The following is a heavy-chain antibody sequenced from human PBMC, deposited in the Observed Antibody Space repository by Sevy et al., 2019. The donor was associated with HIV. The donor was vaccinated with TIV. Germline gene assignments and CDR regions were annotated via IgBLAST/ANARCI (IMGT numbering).Heavy chain of an antibody. CDR1: GFTVNSNY. V-gene: IGHV3-66*01. CDR2: IHSDDTT. D-gene: IGHD5-18*01. J-gene: IGHJ4*02. Sequence: GGSLRLSCAASGFTVNSNYMTWVRQAPGKGLEGVSVIHSDDTTYHADSVKDRFTISRDNVKNTPYLHMGSLRAEDTAVYYCARGKSGYGYALNYWGQGTLVTVSS. CDR3: ARGKSGYGYALNY.